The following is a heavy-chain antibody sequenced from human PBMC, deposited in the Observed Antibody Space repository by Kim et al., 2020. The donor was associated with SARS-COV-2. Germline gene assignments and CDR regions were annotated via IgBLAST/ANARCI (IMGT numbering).Heavy chain of an antibody. CDR3: TTSPSADYPAGGSFDI. D-gene: IGHD3-16*01. CDR1: GFTFSGSA. V-gene: IGHV3-73*01. Sequence: GGSLRLSCAASGFTFSGSAIHWVRQASGKGLELVGRIRSKVNRYATAYGASVKGRFAISRDDSRNTAYLQMNNLKTEDTALYYCTTSPSADYPAGGSFDIWGQGTMVTVSS. J-gene: IGHJ3*02. CDR2: IRSKVNRYAT.